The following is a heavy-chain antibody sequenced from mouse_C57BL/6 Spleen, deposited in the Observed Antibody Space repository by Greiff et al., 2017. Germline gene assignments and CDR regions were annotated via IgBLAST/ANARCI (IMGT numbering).Heavy chain of an antibody. CDR2: INPSNGGT. D-gene: IGHD1-1*01. Sequence: QVQLQQSGTELVKPGASVKLSCKASGYTFTSYWMPWVKQRPGQGLEWIGNINPSNGGTNYNEKVKSKATLTVDNSSSTAYMQLSSLTSEDSAVYCCAREGVDYGSPFDGWGKGTTLTVSS. CDR1: GYTFTSYW. J-gene: IGHJ2*01. CDR3: AREGVDYGSPFDG. V-gene: IGHV1-53*01.